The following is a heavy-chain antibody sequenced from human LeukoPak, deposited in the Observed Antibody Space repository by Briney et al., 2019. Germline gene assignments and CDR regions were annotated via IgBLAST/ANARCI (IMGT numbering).Heavy chain of an antibody. CDR1: GGSFSGYY. CDR2: INHSGST. V-gene: IGHV4-34*01. CDR3: ARVLKGRAPFDY. J-gene: IGHJ4*02. Sequence: SETLSLTCAVYGGSFSGYYWSWIRQPPGKGLEWIGEINHSGSTYYNLSLKSRVTISVDTSKNQFSLKLSSVTAADTAVYYCARVLKGRAPFDYWGQGTLVTVSS.